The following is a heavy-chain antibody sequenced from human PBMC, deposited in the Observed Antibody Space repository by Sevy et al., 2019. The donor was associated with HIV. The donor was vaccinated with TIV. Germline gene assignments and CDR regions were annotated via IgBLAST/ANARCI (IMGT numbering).Heavy chain of an antibody. CDR1: GFIFSNYE. CDR2: ITSSGSTK. Sequence: GGSLRLSCIASGFIFSNYEMNWVRQAPGKGLEWVSYITSSGSTKHYADSVKGRFTISRDNGKNSIYPQMNSLRAEDTAVYYCARATYYYDTSGPYFFDFWGQGTLVTVSS. CDR3: ARATYYYDTSGPYFFDF. V-gene: IGHV3-48*03. J-gene: IGHJ4*02. D-gene: IGHD3-22*01.